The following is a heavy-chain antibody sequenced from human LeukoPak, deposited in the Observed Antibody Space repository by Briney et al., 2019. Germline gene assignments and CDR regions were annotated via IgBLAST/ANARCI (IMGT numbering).Heavy chain of an antibody. J-gene: IGHJ4*02. CDR1: GFTFSSYG. V-gene: IGHV3-33*01. Sequence: PGGSLRLSCAASGFTFSSYGMHWVRQAPGKGLEWVAGIWYDGSNKYYADSVKGRYTISRDNSKNTLYLQMNSLRAEDTAVYYCARQSDNYYGSGSYPDYWGQGTLVTVSS. CDR2: IWYDGSNK. CDR3: ARQSDNYYGSGSYPDY. D-gene: IGHD3-10*01.